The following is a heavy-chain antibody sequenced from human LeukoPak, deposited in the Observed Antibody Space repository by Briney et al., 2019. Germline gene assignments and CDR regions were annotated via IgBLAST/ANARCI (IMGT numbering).Heavy chain of an antibody. Sequence: GGSLRLSCAVSGFTFGNYWMNWVRQAPGKGLEWLANIKEDGSGKNYVDSVKGRFTISRDNAKNSLYLQMNSLRAEDTAVYYCARMRYMDVWGKGTTVTVSS. V-gene: IGHV3-7*01. CDR3: ARMRYMDV. J-gene: IGHJ6*03. CDR1: GFTFGNYW. CDR2: IKEDGSGK.